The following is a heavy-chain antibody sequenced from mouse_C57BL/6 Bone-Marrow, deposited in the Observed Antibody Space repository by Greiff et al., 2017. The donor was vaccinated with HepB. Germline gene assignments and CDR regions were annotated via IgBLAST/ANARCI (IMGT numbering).Heavy chain of an antibody. V-gene: IGHV1-81*01. CDR2: IYPRSGNT. CDR3: ARRSSSTRVVAEDVPFAY. J-gene: IGHJ3*01. CDR1: GYTFTSYG. Sequence: VQLQQSGAELARPGASVKLSCTASGYTFTSYGISWVKQRTGQGLEWIGEIYPRSGNTYYNEKFKGKATLTADTSSSTAYMEHRSLTSEDSAVYYCARRSSSTRVVAEDVPFAYWGQGTRVTVSA. D-gene: IGHD1-1*01.